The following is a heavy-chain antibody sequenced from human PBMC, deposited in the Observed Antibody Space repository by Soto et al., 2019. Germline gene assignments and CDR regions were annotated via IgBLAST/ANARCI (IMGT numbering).Heavy chain of an antibody. D-gene: IGHD3-3*01. CDR3: ARQFIEYDFCRFDT. CDR2: IDPSDSYT. Sequence: GEALKISCKGSGYSFTRYWLSWVRQMPGKGLECMGRIDPSDSYTKHRTSFKGNITTPADKSIRTAHLQSTSLKASDTATYSCARQFIEYDFCRFDTWGQGTLATVSS. CDR1: GYSFTRYW. V-gene: IGHV5-10-1*01. J-gene: IGHJ5*02.